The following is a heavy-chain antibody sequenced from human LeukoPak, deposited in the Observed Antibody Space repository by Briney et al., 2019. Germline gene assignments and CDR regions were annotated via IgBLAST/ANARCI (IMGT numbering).Heavy chain of an antibody. CDR2: IYYSGST. CDR1: GGSISSYY. CDR3: ARDRVSGSYSHFDY. Sequence: PSETLSLTCTVSGGSISSYYWSWIRQPPGKGLEWIGYIYYSGSTNYNPSLKSRVTISVDTSKNQFSLKLSSVTAADTAVYYCARDRVSGSYSHFDYWGQGTLVTVSS. D-gene: IGHD1-26*01. V-gene: IGHV4-59*01. J-gene: IGHJ4*02.